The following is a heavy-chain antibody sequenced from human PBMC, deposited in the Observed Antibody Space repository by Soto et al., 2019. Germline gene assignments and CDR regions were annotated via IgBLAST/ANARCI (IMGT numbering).Heavy chain of an antibody. CDR1: GFTFSSYA. CDR2: ISGSGGST. CDR3: ARSFGDFWSGLRNAFDI. D-gene: IGHD3-3*01. Sequence: GGSLRLSCAASGFTFSSYAMSWVRQAPGKGLEWVSAISGSGGSTYYADSVKGRFTISRDNSKSTLYLQMNSLRAEDTAVYYCARSFGDFWSGLRNAFDIWGQGTMVTVSS. J-gene: IGHJ3*02. V-gene: IGHV3-23*01.